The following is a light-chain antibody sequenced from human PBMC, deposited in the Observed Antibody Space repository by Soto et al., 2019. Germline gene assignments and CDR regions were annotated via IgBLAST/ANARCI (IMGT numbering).Light chain of an antibody. Sequence: QSVLTQPPSASGTPGQRVTISCSGSSSNIGSNTVSWYQQLPGTAPKLLIYGNSQRPSGVPDRFSGSKSGTSASLAISGLQSEDEADYYCAAWDDSLNGWVFGGGTKVTVL. CDR2: GNS. V-gene: IGLV1-44*01. CDR1: SSNIGSNT. J-gene: IGLJ3*02. CDR3: AAWDDSLNGWV.